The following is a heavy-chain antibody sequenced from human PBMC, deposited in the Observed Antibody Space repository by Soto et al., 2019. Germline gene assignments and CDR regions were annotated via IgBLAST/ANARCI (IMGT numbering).Heavy chain of an antibody. CDR2: IGSSGDTI. CDR1: GFSFSSYE. V-gene: IGHV3-48*03. D-gene: IGHD3-22*01. Sequence: EVQLVESVGGLVQPGGSLRLSCAASGFSFSSYEMNWVRQAPGKGLEWVSYIGSSGDTIYYADSVKGRLTISRDNAKNSLYLHMSSLRAEDTAVYYCARGYYYESSGYQYYFDYWGQGTLVTVSS. CDR3: ARGYYYESSGYQYYFDY. J-gene: IGHJ4*02.